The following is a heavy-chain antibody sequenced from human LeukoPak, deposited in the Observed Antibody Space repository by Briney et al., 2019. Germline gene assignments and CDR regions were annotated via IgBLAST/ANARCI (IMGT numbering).Heavy chain of an antibody. CDR3: ASTGESYCSSTSCYWFDP. CDR2: INPNSGGT. Sequence: ASVKVSCKASGYTFTGYYMHWVRQAPGQGLEWMGWINPNSGGTNYAQRFQGRVTMTRDTSISTAYMELSRLRSDDTAVYYCASTGESYCSSTSCYWFDPWGQGTLVTVSS. D-gene: IGHD2-2*01. CDR1: GYTFTGYY. V-gene: IGHV1-2*02. J-gene: IGHJ5*02.